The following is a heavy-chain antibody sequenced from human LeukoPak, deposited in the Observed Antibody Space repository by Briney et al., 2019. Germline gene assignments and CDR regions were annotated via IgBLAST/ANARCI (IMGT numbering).Heavy chain of an antibody. J-gene: IGHJ4*02. V-gene: IGHV3-64*01. CDR2: ISGNGVTT. D-gene: IGHD6-6*01. CDR1: GFSFSGDY. Sequence: GGSLRLSCAASGFSFSGDYIHWVRQAPGKGLEYVSAISGNGVTTHYTNSVKGRFTISRDNSKNTVYLQMGSLSTEDTAVYYCARDRTYSSSPGDFGYWGQGTLVTVSS. CDR3: ARDRTYSSSPGDFGY.